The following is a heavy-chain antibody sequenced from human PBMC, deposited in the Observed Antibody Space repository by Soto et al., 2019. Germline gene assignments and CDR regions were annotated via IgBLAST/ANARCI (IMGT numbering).Heavy chain of an antibody. V-gene: IGHV1-69*02. CDR1: GGTFSSYT. J-gene: IGHJ4*02. CDR2: IIPILGIA. Sequence: QVQLVQSGAAVKKPGSSVKVSCKASGGTFSSYTISWVRQAPGQGLEWMGRIIPILGIANYAQKFQGRVTITADKSTSTAYMELSSLRSEDTAVYYCASPEGYCSGGSCYDYWGQGTLVTVSS. CDR3: ASPEGYCSGGSCYDY. D-gene: IGHD2-15*01.